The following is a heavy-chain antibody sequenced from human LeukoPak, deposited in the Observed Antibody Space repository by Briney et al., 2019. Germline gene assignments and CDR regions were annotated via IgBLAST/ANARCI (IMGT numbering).Heavy chain of an antibody. J-gene: IGHJ4*02. CDR1: GFTFSSYS. Sequence: GGSLRLSCAASGFTFSSYSMNWVRQAPGKGLEWVSSISSSSSYIYYADSVKSRFTISRDNAKNSLYLQMNSLRAEDTAVYYCARARYYYGSGSRNTYYFDYWGQGTLVTVSS. CDR2: ISSSSSYI. CDR3: ARARYYYGSGSRNTYYFDY. D-gene: IGHD3-10*01. V-gene: IGHV3-21*01.